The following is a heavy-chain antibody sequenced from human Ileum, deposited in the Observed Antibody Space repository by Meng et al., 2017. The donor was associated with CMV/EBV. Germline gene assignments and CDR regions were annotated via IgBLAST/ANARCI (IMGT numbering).Heavy chain of an antibody. CDR1: GDPISSGSHS. D-gene: IGHD1-26*01. CDR3: ARDLTNKWFYY. CDR2: MYFSGIA. V-gene: IGHV4-39*07. J-gene: IGHJ4*02. Sequence: GAGPGLVKPAETLSPPCPASGDPISSGSHSWAWFRQPPGKRLEWIGSMYFSGIADYNPSLKSRVTISLHATQKQFSLRLTSVTAADSAVYFCARDLTNKWFYYWGQETLVTVSS.